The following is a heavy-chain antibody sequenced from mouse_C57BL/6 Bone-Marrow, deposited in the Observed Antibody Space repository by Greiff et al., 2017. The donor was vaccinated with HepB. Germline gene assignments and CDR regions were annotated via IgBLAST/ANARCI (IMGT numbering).Heavy chain of an antibody. J-gene: IGHJ1*03. V-gene: IGHV5-16*01. CDR3: ARDAPYYYGSSYWYFDV. Sequence: EVKLMESEGGLVQPGSSMKLSCTASGFTFSDYYMAWVRQVPEKGLEWVANINYDGSSTYYLDSLKSRFIISRDNAKNILYLQMSSLKSEDTATYYCARDAPYYYGSSYWYFDVWGTGTTVTVSS. CDR2: INYDGSST. CDR1: GFTFSDYY. D-gene: IGHD1-1*01.